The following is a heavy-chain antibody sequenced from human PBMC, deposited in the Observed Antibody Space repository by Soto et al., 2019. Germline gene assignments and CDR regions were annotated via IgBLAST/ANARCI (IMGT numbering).Heavy chain of an antibody. V-gene: IGHV3-23*01. Sequence: GGSLRLSCAASTFTFKLYAMTWVRQAPGKGLEWVSAISGSGGSTYYAASVKGRFTISRDNSKNTLYLQINSLRVEDTAVYYCAKGIAMIVVVAGNGMDVWGRGTTVTVSS. D-gene: IGHD3-22*01. J-gene: IGHJ6*02. CDR1: TFTFKLYA. CDR2: ISGSGGST. CDR3: AKGIAMIVVVAGNGMDV.